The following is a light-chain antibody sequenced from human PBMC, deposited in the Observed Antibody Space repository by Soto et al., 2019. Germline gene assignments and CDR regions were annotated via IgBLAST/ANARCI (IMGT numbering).Light chain of an antibody. V-gene: IGKV3-20*01. J-gene: IGKJ1*01. Sequence: EIVLTQSPGTLSLSPGDRATLSCRASQSVSSSYLAWYQQKPGQAPRLVIYGASSRATGIPDRFSGSGSGTDFTLIISRLEPEDFAVYYCQQYSSSPWTFGQGTNVDIK. CDR1: QSVSSSY. CDR3: QQYSSSPWT. CDR2: GAS.